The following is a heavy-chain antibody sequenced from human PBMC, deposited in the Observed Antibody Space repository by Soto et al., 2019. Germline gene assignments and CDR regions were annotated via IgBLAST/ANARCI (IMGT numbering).Heavy chain of an antibody. Sequence: EVQLVESGGGLVQPGGSLRLSCAASGFTFSSYSMNWVRQAPGKGLEWVSYISSSSSTIYYAGSVKGRFTISRDNAKNSLYLQMNSLRDEDTAVYYCARVGWGVRGVIGGMDVWGQGTTVTVSS. CDR1: GFTFSSYS. CDR3: ARVGWGVRGVIGGMDV. J-gene: IGHJ6*02. D-gene: IGHD3-10*01. CDR2: ISSSSSTI. V-gene: IGHV3-48*02.